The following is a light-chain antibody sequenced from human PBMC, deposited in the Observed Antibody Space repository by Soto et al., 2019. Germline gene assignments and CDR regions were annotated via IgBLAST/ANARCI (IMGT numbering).Light chain of an antibody. CDR1: QSVSSF. CDR2: DAS. Sequence: EIVLTQSPATLSLSPGERATLSCRASQSVSSFLAWYQQKPGQAPRLLIYDASNRAPGIPARFSGGGSGTDFTLTIRSLEPEDFAVYYCQQRSNWPPLTFGGGTKVEIK. J-gene: IGKJ4*01. V-gene: IGKV3-11*01. CDR3: QQRSNWPPLT.